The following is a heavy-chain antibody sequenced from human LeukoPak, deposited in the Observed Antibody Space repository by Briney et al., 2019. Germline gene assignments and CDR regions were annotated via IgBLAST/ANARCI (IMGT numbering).Heavy chain of an antibody. Sequence: ASVKVSCKASGYSFTSHYMHWVRQAPGQGLEWLGLINPSGSSTLYAQKFQGRVTMTRDMSTTTDYMELSSLRSEDTAVYYCARDNSVGDTAWWFDPWGRGTLVTVSS. D-gene: IGHD1-26*01. CDR3: ARDNSVGDTAWWFDP. V-gene: IGHV1-46*01. CDR1: GYSFTSHY. J-gene: IGHJ5*02. CDR2: INPSGSST.